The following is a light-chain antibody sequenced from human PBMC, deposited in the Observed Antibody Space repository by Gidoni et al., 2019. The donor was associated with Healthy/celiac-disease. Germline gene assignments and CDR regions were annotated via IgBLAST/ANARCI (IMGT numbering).Light chain of an antibody. J-gene: IGKJ2*01. CDR1: QSVSSY. CDR2: DAS. Sequence: EIVFTQSPSTLSLSPGKSATLACRASQSVSSYLAWYQQKPGQAPRLLIYDASNRSTGIAARFSGSGAETNFTLTNSSLEPEDFAIYYYQQRSNWPPYTFGQGTKLEIK. V-gene: IGKV3-11*01. CDR3: QQRSNWPPYT.